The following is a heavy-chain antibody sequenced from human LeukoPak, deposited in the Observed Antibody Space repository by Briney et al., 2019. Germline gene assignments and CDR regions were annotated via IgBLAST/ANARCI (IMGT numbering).Heavy chain of an antibody. CDR2: IYHSGST. CDR1: SVSINSGSYY. D-gene: IGHD7-27*01. J-gene: IGHJ4*02. V-gene: IGHV4-39*01. Sequence: SETLSLTCAVSSVSINSGSYYWGWIRQPPGKGLEWIGSIYHSGSTYYNPSLKSRVTISVDTSKNQFSLKLNSVTAADTAIYYCARPYKNWGFVNWGQGTLVTVSS. CDR3: ARPYKNWGFVN.